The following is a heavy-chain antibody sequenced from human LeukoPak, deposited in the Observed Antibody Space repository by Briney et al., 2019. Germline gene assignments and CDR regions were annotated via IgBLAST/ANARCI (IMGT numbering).Heavy chain of an antibody. J-gene: IGHJ4*02. CDR2: ISGSGGGT. CDR1: GFTFSSYA. CDR3: ARDPTGYCRSTSCYVGDYFDY. V-gene: IGHV3-23*01. Sequence: GGSLRLSCAASGFTFSSYAMSWVRQAPGKGLEWVSAISGSGGGTYYADSVRGRFTISRDNAKNSLFLQMNSLRAEDTAIYYCARDPTGYCRSTSCYVGDYFDYWGQGTLVTLSS. D-gene: IGHD2-2*01.